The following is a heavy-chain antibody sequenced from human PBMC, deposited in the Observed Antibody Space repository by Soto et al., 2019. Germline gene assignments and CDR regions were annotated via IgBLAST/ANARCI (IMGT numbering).Heavy chain of an antibody. J-gene: IGHJ6*02. CDR3: ARDRDFWSGYYGMDV. D-gene: IGHD3-3*01. CDR2: ISAYNGNT. V-gene: IGHV1-18*01. CDR1: GYTFTSYG. Sequence: ASVKVSCKASGYTFTSYGISWVRQAPGQGLEWMGWISAYNGNTNYAQKLQGRVTMTTDTSTSTAYKEQRSLRSDDTAVYYCARDRDFWSGYYGMDVWGQGTTVTVSS.